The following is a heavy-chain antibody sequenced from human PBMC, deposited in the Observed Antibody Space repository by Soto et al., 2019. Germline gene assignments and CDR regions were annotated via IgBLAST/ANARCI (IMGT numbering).Heavy chain of an antibody. CDR1: GYSFTSYW. D-gene: IGHD6-6*01. CDR2: IYPGDSDT. CDR3: ARHISPEYSSSSGWFDP. Sequence: GESLKLSCKGSGYSFTSYWIGWVRQMPGKGLEWMGIIYPGDSDTRYSPSFQGQVTISADKSISTAYLQWSSLKASDTAMYYCARHISPEYSSSSGWFDPWGQGTLVTVSS. J-gene: IGHJ5*02. V-gene: IGHV5-51*01.